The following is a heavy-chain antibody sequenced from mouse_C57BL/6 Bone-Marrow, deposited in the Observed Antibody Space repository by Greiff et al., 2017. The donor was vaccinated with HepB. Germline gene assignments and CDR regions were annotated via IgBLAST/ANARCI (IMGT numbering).Heavy chain of an antibody. Sequence: EVQRVESGGGLVQPGGSLKLSCAASGFTFSDYYMYWVRQTPEKRLEWVAYISNGGGSTYYPDTVKGRFTISRDNAKNTLYLQMSRLKSEDTAMYYCARRRVGWFAYWGQGTLVTVSA. J-gene: IGHJ3*01. V-gene: IGHV5-12*01. CDR3: ARRRVGWFAY. CDR2: ISNGGGST. CDR1: GFTFSDYY.